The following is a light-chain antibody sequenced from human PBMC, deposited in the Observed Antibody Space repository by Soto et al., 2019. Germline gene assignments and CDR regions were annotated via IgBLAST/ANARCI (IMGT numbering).Light chain of an antibody. J-gene: IGKJ2*01. V-gene: IGKV2-28*01. CDR2: LGS. CDR3: MQALQTPPYT. CDR1: QSLLLSNGNNY. Sequence: DIVMTQSPLSLPVTPGEPASISCRSSQSLLLSNGNNYVEWYMQKPGQSPQLLIYLGSTRASGVPARFSGSGLGTDFTLRITRVEAEDVGVYYCMQALQTPPYTFGQGTKLEIK.